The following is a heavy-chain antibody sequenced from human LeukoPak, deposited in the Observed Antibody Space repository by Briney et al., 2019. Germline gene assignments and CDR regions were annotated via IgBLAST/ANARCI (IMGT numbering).Heavy chain of an antibody. V-gene: IGHV4-59*01. CDR3: ARVVGAAAPPDY. CDR1: GDSISSYY. Sequence: PSETLSLTCTVSGDSISSYYWSWIRQPPGKGLEWIGDVYYSGSPNNNPSLKSRVTISVDTSKNQFSLKLGSVTAADTAVYYCARVVGAAAPPDYWGQGTLVTVSS. CDR2: VYYSGSP. J-gene: IGHJ4*02. D-gene: IGHD6-13*01.